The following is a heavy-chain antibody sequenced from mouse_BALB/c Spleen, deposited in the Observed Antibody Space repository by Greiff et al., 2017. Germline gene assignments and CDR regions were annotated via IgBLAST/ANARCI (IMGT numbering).Heavy chain of an antibody. CDR2: ISSGGSYT. CDR3: ARHGYGSSYRYAMDY. D-gene: IGHD1-1*01. Sequence: VQLKESGGDLVKPGGSLKLSCAASGFTFSSYGMSWVRQTPDKRLEWVATISSGGSYTYYPDSVKGRFTISRDNAKNTLYLQMSSLKSEDTAMYYCARHGYGSSYRYAMDYWGQGTSVTVSS. J-gene: IGHJ4*01. CDR1: GFTFSSYG. V-gene: IGHV5-6*01.